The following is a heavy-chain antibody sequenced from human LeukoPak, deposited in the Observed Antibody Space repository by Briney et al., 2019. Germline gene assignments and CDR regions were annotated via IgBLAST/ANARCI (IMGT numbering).Heavy chain of an antibody. V-gene: IGHV1-8*01. J-gene: IGHJ6*03. CDR3: ARADSVLADCSGGSCYRNYYYYMDV. D-gene: IGHD2-15*01. CDR1: GYTFTSYD. CDR2: MNPNSGNT. Sequence: GASVKVSCKASGYTFTSYDINWVRQATGQGLEWMGWMNPNSGNTGYAQKFQGRVTMTRNTSISTAYMELSSLRSEDTAVYYCARADSVLADCSGGSCYRNYYYYMDVWGKGTTVTISS.